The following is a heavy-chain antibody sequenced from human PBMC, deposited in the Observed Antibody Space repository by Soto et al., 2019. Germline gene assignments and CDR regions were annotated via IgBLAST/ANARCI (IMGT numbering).Heavy chain of an antibody. Sequence: ESGPTLVNPTETLTLTCTVSGFSLSNARMGVSWIRQPPGKALEWLAHIFSNDEKSYSTSLKSRLTISKDTSKSQVVLTMTNMDPVDTATYYCARFPYGSGSYYWFDPWGQGTLVTVSS. J-gene: IGHJ5*02. CDR2: IFSNDEK. CDR3: ARFPYGSGSYYWFDP. CDR1: GFSLSNARMG. D-gene: IGHD3-10*01. V-gene: IGHV2-26*01.